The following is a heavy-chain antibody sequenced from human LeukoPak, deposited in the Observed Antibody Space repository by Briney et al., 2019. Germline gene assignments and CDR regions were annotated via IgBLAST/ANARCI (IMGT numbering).Heavy chain of an antibody. J-gene: IGHJ5*02. V-gene: IGHV3-11*01. CDR2: ISSSGSTI. Sequence: GGSLRLSCAASGFTFSDYYMSWIRQAPGKGLEWVSYISSSGSTIYYADSVKGRFTISRDNAKNSLYLQMNSLRAEDTAVYYCPTANPPEEGNWFDPWGQGPLVPIPS. CDR3: PTANPPEEGNWFDP. CDR1: GFTFSDYY.